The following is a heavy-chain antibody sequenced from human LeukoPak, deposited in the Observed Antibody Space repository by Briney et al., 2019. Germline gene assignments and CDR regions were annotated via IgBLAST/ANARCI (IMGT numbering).Heavy chain of an antibody. D-gene: IGHD3-10*01. CDR3: ARAVTYFYGSVTYDWFDP. J-gene: IGHJ5*02. V-gene: IGHV3-74*01. Sequence: GGSLRLSCAASGFTFSSYWMHWVRQIPGKGLVWVSRIKSDGSTIYADSVKGRFTISRDNAKNTVYLRLNSLRAEDTAIYYCARAVTYFYGSVTYDWFDPWGQGTLVTVSS. CDR2: IKSDGST. CDR1: GFTFSSYW.